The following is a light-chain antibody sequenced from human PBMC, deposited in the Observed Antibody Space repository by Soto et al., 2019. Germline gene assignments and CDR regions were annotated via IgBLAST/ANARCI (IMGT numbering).Light chain of an antibody. Sequence: DIQMTHSPSTLSASVGDRVIITCRASQSISRRLAWYQQKPGKAPRLLIYDVSTLESGVPSRFSGSGSGTEFTLTISSLQSEDFALYYCQQYDKWPWTFGQGTKVDI. CDR1: QSISRR. CDR3: QQYDKWPWT. CDR2: DVS. J-gene: IGKJ1*01. V-gene: IGKV1-5*01.